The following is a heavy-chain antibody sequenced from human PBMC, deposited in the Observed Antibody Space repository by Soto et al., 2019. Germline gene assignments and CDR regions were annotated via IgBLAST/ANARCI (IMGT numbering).Heavy chain of an antibody. V-gene: IGHV1-18*04. Sequence: ASVKVSCKASGYTFTSYGISWVRQAPGQGLEWMGCISAYNGNTNYAQKLQGRVTMTTDTSTSTAYMELRSLRSDDTAVYYCARFGVVRGVINYYGMDVWGQVTTVTVSS. CDR2: ISAYNGNT. D-gene: IGHD3-10*01. CDR1: GYTFTSYG. CDR3: ARFGVVRGVINYYGMDV. J-gene: IGHJ6*02.